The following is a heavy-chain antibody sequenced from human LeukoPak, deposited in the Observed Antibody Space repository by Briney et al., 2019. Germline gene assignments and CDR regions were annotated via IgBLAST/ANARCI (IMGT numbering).Heavy chain of an antibody. V-gene: IGHV4-34*01. J-gene: IGHJ4*02. Sequence: SETLSLTCAVYGGSFSGYYWSWIRQPPGKGLEWIGEINHSGSTNYNPSLKSRVTISVDTSKNQFSLMLSSVTAADTAVYYCARLRWSQGFDYWGQGTLVTVSS. D-gene: IGHD4-23*01. CDR1: GGSFSGYY. CDR3: ARLRWSQGFDY. CDR2: INHSGST.